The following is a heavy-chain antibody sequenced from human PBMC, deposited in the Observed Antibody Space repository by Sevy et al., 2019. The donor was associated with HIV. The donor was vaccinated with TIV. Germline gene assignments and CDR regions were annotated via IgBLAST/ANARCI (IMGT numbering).Heavy chain of an antibody. CDR3: ARDHVKDGDLGDYYYYAMDV. CDR1: GFTFSDYY. Sequence: GGSLRLSCAASGFTFSDYYMSWIRQVPGKGLEWISYIDSSGTTINYADSVKGRFIVSRDNAENSLYLQMNGLRAEDTAVYYCARDHVKDGDLGDYYYYAMDVWGQGTTVTVSS. CDR2: IDSSGTTI. V-gene: IGHV3-11*01. D-gene: IGHD4-17*01. J-gene: IGHJ6*02.